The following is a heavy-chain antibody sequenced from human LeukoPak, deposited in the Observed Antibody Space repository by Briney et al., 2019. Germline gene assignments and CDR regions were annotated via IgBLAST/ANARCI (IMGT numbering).Heavy chain of an antibody. V-gene: IGHV3-48*01. Sequence: GGSLRLSCAASGFTFSSYSMNWVRQAPGKGLEWVSYVSSSSSTIYYAYSVKGRFTISRDNAKNSLYLQMNSLRAEDTAVYYCARDSLRGYSYGYTGDYWGQGTLVTVSS. J-gene: IGHJ4*02. CDR1: GFTFSSYS. CDR3: ARDSLRGYSYGYTGDY. CDR2: VSSSSSTI. D-gene: IGHD5-18*01.